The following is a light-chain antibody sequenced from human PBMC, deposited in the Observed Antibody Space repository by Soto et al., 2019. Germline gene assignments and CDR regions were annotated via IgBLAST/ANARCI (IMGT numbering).Light chain of an antibody. V-gene: IGLV2-8*01. Sequence: QSVLTQPPSASGSPGQSVTISCTGTSSDVCGYNYVSWYQQHPGKAPKLMIYEVSKRPSGVPDRFSGSKSGNTASLTVSGLQAEDEADYYCSSYAGSNNWVVFGGGTKLTVL. CDR2: EVS. J-gene: IGLJ2*01. CDR3: SSYAGSNNWVV. CDR1: SSDVCGYNY.